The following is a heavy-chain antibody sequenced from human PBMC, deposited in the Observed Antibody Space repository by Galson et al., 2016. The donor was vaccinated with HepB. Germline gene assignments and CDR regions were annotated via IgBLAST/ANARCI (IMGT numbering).Heavy chain of an antibody. CDR2: ISTDGSST. D-gene: IGHD4-23*01. V-gene: IGHV3-74*01. J-gene: IGHJ6*02. CDR1: GFTFSSYW. Sequence: SPRLSCAASGFTFSSYWMHWVRQAPGKGLMWVSRISTDGSSTRYADSVKGRFTISRDNAKNTLYLQMRSLRAEDSAIYFCARNPYSGPRYYYGLDVWGRGTMVTVS. CDR3: ARNPYSGPRYYYGLDV.